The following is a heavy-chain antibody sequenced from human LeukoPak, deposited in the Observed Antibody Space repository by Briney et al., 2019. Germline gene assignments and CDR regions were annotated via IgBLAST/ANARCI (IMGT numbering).Heavy chain of an antibody. Sequence: GGSLRLSCAASGFTFSSYWMSWVRQAPGKGLEWVANIKQDGSEKYYVDSVKGRFTISRDNAKNSLYLQMNSLRAEDTAVYYCAKVVGVGAPYYFDYWGQGTLVTVSS. J-gene: IGHJ4*02. CDR2: IKQDGSEK. D-gene: IGHD1-26*01. CDR3: AKVVGVGAPYYFDY. V-gene: IGHV3-7*03. CDR1: GFTFSSYW.